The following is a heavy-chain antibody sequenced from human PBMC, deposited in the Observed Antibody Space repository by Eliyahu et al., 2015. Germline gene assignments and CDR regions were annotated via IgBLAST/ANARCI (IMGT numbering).Heavy chain of an antibody. CDR3: TRALATVTAGASRVFDY. CDR2: IKYSGST. CDR1: GDSLSGYH. D-gene: IGHD2-21*02. V-gene: IGHV4-59*01. J-gene: IGHJ4*02. Sequence: QVQLQESGPGLVKPSETLSLTCTVSGDSLSGYHWNWIRQSPGKALEWIAYIKYSGSTDYNPSLKSRVTVSVDTSKNHFSLSLSSVTAADTAVYYCTRALATVTAGASRVFDYWGQGSPVTVSS.